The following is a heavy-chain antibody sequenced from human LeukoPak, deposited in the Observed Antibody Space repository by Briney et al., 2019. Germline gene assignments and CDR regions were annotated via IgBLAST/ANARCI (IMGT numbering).Heavy chain of an antibody. J-gene: IGHJ4*02. Sequence: SVKVSCKASGYTFTGYYMHWVRQAPGQGLEWMGWIIPIFGTTNYAQKFQGRVTITADESTSTAYMELSSLRSEDTAVYYCARELGGDSSGFYDYWGQGTLVTVSS. D-gene: IGHD3-22*01. CDR2: IIPIFGTT. V-gene: IGHV1-69*13. CDR3: ARELGGDSSGFYDY. CDR1: GYTFTGYY.